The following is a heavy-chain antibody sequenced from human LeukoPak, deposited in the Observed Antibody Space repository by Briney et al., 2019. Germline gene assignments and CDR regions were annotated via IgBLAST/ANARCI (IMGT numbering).Heavy chain of an antibody. CDR3: VRYYYDSSGYVYSDY. CDR1: GYTFTTYA. V-gene: IGHV7-4-1*02. D-gene: IGHD3-22*01. Sequence: ASVKVPCKASGYTFTTYAMNWVRQAPGQGLEWMGWINTNTGNPTYAQGFTGRFVFSLDTSVSTAYLQISSLKAEDTAVYYCVRYYYDSSGYVYSDYWGQGTLVTVSS. J-gene: IGHJ4*02. CDR2: INTNTGNP.